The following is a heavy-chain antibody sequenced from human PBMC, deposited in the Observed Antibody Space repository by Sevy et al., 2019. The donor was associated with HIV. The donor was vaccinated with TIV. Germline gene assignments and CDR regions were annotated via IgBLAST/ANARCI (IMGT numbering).Heavy chain of an antibody. Sequence: GGSLRLSCAASGFTFSSYWMSWVRQAPGKGLEWVANIKQDGSEKYYVDSVKGRFTISRDNAKNSLYLQMNSLRAEDTAVYYCARGTRCTNGVCYAYYYYGMDVWGQGTTVTVSS. CDR1: GFTFSSYW. V-gene: IGHV3-7*01. J-gene: IGHJ6*02. CDR2: IKQDGSEK. D-gene: IGHD2-8*01. CDR3: ARGTRCTNGVCYAYYYYGMDV.